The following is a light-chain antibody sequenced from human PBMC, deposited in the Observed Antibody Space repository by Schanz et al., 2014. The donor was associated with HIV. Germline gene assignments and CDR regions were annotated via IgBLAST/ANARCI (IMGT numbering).Light chain of an antibody. CDR3: SSYGGGDTLL. CDR2: EVN. CDR1: NSDVGSYDL. J-gene: IGLJ3*02. V-gene: IGLV2-23*02. Sequence: QSALTQPASVSGSPGQSITISCAGTNSDVGSYDLVSWYQQHPGKAPKLMIYEVNKRPSGVPDRFSGSKSGNTASLTVSGLQADDEADYYCSSYGGGDTLLFGGGTKLTVL.